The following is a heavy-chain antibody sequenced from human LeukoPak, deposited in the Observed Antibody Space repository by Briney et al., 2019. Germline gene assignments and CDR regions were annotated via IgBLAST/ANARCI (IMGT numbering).Heavy chain of an antibody. J-gene: IGHJ4*02. CDR1: GGSFSGYY. Sequence: SETLSLTCAVYGGSFSGYYWSWIRQPPGKGLEWIGYIYHSGSTYYNPSLKSRVTISVDRSKNQFSLKLSSVTAADTAVYYCASQVPIYYWGQGTLVTVSS. CDR3: ASQVPIYY. V-gene: IGHV4-34*01. CDR2: IYHSGST. D-gene: IGHD2-2*01.